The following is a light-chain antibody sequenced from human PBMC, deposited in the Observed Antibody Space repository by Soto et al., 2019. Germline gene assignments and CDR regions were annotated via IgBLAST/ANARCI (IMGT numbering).Light chain of an antibody. Sequence: QSALTQPASVSGSPGQSITISCTGTSSDVGSYNLVSWYQQHPGKAPKLMIFEVSKRPSGVSNRFSGSKSGNTASLTISWLQADDEADYYCCSYAGSSNGVVFGGGTKLTVL. CDR1: SSDVGSYNL. J-gene: IGLJ2*01. CDR2: EVS. V-gene: IGLV2-23*02. CDR3: CSYAGSSNGVV.